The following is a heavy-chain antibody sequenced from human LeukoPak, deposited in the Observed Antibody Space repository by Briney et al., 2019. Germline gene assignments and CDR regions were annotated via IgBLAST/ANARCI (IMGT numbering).Heavy chain of an antibody. J-gene: IGHJ4*02. D-gene: IGHD6-6*01. CDR3: AREGSSSDFDY. V-gene: IGHV3-48*03. Sequence: PGGSLRLSCAASGFTFSSYEMNWVRQAPGKGLEWVSYISSSGSTIYYADSVKGRFTISRDNAKNSLYLQMNSLRAEDTAVYYCAREGSSSDFDYWGQGTLVTVSS. CDR1: GFTFSSYE. CDR2: ISSSGSTI.